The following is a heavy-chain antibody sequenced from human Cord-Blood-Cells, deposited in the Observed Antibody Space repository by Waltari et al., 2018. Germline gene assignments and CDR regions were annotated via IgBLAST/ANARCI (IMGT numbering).Heavy chain of an antibody. J-gene: IGHJ4*02. CDR1: GGSFSGYY. V-gene: IGHV4-34*01. Sequence: QVQLQQWGAGLLKPSETLSLTCAVYGGSFSGYYWSWIRQPPGKGLEWIGEINHSGSTNYNPSLKGRVTIAVDTSKNQFSLKLSSVTAADTAVYYCARRDYDILTGYDYWGQGTLVTVSS. D-gene: IGHD3-9*01. CDR2: INHSGST. CDR3: ARRDYDILTGYDY.